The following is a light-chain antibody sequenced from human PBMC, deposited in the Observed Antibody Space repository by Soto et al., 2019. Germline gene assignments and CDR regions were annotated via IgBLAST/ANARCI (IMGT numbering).Light chain of an antibody. CDR2: GAS. CDR1: QSVSSN. J-gene: IGKJ1*01. V-gene: IGKV3-15*01. CDR3: QQYNNWPGT. Sequence: EIVMTKSPAPMSVSPGARATSSCRASQSVSSNLAWYQQKPGQAPRLLIYGASTGATGIPARFSGSGSGTEFTLTISSLQSEDFAVYYCQQYNNWPGTFGQGTKVDIK.